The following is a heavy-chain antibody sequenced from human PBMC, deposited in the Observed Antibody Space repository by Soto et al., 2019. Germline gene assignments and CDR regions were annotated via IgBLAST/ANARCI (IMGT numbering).Heavy chain of an antibody. V-gene: IGHV4-59*11. CDR2: VFYNGST. D-gene: IGHD2-15*01. CDR1: GGSMSGHY. Sequence: PSETLSLTCTVSGGSMSGHYWSWIRQPPGKGLEYIGHVFYNGSTYYNPSLKSRVTISADTSKSQFSLKLSTVTAADTAVYYCVRLVAAWGQGTLVTVSS. J-gene: IGHJ5*02. CDR3: VRLVAA.